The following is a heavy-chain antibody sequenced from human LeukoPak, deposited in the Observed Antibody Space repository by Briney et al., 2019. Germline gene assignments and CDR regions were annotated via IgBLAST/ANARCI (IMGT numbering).Heavy chain of an antibody. CDR3: AKDSIAANGVYDAFDV. J-gene: IGHJ3*01. V-gene: IGHV3-23*01. Sequence: PGGSLRLSCAASGFTFKHYAMNWVRQAPGKGLEWVSHVGGGGLPTDYADSVKGRFTISRDNSRNMMFLQMDSLRVEDSARYFCAKDSIAANGVYDAFDVWGQGTVVTVSS. CDR1: GFTFKHYA. D-gene: IGHD2-8*01. CDR2: VGGGGLPT.